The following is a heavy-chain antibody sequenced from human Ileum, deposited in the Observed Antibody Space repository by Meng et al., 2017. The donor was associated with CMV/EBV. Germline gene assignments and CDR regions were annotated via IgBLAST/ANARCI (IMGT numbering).Heavy chain of an antibody. Sequence: QSPLKESAPTLMKATQLLTLTCTFSGFSLSTSCVGVGWIRPPPGKALEWLVLIYWNDNKRYSPSMKSRLTITKDTSKNQVVLTMTNMDPVDTATYYCAHRLGAFDPWGQGTLVTVSS. V-gene: IGHV2-5*01. CDR2: IYWNDNK. CDR3: AHRLGAFDP. J-gene: IGHJ5*02. CDR1: GFSLSTSCVG.